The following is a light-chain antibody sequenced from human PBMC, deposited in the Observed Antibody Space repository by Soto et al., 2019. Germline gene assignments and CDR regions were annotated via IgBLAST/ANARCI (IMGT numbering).Light chain of an antibody. Sequence: EIVLTQSPATLSVSPGERATLSCRASQSVSSNLAWYQQKPGQAPRLLIYGASSRATGIPDRFSGSGSGTDFTLTISRLEPEDFAVYYCLQYGSSPLTFGQGTKVDIK. CDR2: GAS. J-gene: IGKJ1*01. CDR1: QSVSSN. CDR3: LQYGSSPLT. V-gene: IGKV3-20*01.